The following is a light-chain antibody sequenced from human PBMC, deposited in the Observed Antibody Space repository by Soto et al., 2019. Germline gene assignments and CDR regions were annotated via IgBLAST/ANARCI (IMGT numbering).Light chain of an antibody. Sequence: EIVMTQSPCTLSVSRGEIATLSCRASQSVNSNLAWYQHRPGQAPRLLIYAASTRATGIPGRFSGSGSGTEFSLTISSLQSEDFAVYYCQQYNYWPRTFGQGTKVDIK. J-gene: IGKJ1*01. CDR3: QQYNYWPRT. CDR2: AAS. CDR1: QSVNSN. V-gene: IGKV3-15*01.